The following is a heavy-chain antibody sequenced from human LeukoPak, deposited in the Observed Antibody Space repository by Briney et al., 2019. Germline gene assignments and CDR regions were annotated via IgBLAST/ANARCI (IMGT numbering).Heavy chain of an antibody. Sequence: RGGSLRLPCSASGFTGSNNYMSWVRQAPGKGLDWVSVSYSGGSTYCADSVKGRFTISRDNSQNTLYLQMNSLRAEDTAVYYCARDPGEFGEGGLDYWGQGTLVTVSS. D-gene: IGHD3-10*01. J-gene: IGHJ4*02. CDR2: SYSGGST. CDR3: ARDPGEFGEGGLDY. CDR1: GFTGSNNY. V-gene: IGHV3-53*01.